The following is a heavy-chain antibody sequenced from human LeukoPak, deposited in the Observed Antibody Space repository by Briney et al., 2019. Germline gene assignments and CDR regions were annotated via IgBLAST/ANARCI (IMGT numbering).Heavy chain of an antibody. V-gene: IGHV3-30-3*01. CDR3: ARDRYCSGGSCYSLFDY. CDR2: ISYDGSNK. Sequence: GGSLRLSCAASGLTFSSFYMHWVRQAPGKGLEWVAVISYDGSNKYYADSVKGRFTISRDNSKNTLYLQMNSLRAEDTAVYYCARDRYCSGGSCYSLFDYWGQGTLVTVSS. D-gene: IGHD2-15*01. CDR1: GLTFSSFY. J-gene: IGHJ4*02.